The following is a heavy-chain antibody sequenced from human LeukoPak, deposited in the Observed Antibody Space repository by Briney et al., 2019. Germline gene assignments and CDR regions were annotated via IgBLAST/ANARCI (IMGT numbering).Heavy chain of an antibody. CDR3: ARGNYYGMDV. V-gene: IGHV3-74*01. J-gene: IGHJ6*02. CDR2: INSDGTTT. Sequence: PRGSLRLSFSASGFTFSSYWIHSVRQAPGKGLLWVSRINSDGTTTYYADSVKGRFTISRDNAKNTLYLQVNSLRAEDTAVYYCARGNYYGMDVWGQGTTVTVSS. CDR1: GFTFSSYW.